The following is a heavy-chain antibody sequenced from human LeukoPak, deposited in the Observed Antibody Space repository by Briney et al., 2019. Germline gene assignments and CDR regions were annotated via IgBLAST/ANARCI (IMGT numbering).Heavy chain of an antibody. Sequence: SETLSLTCAVYGGSFSGYYWSWIRQPPGKGLEWIGEINHSGSTNYNPSLKSRGTISVDTSKNQFSLKLSSVTAADTAVYYCARLWFGGLLSHWFDPWGQGTLVTVSS. CDR1: GGSFSGYY. V-gene: IGHV4-34*01. CDR2: INHSGST. CDR3: ARLWFGGLLSHWFDP. D-gene: IGHD3-10*01. J-gene: IGHJ5*02.